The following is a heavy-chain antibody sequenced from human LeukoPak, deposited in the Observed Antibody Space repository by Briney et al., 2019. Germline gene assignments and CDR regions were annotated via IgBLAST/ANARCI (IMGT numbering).Heavy chain of an antibody. D-gene: IGHD2-15*01. CDR3: AKDPEGYCSGGSCYQFDY. J-gene: IGHJ4*02. Sequence: GRSLRLSCAASGFTFSSYGMHWVRQAPGKGLEWVAVTSFDGSNKYYADSVKGRFTISRDNSKNTLYLQMNSLRAEDTAVYYCAKDPEGYCSGGSCYQFDYWGQGTLVTVSS. CDR1: GFTFSSYG. V-gene: IGHV3-30*18. CDR2: TSFDGSNK.